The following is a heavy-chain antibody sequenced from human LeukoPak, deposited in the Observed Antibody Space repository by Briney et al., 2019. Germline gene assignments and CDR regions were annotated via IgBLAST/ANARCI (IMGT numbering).Heavy chain of an antibody. CDR3: ARYSSGWYSRWFDP. J-gene: IGHJ5*02. Sequence: SETLSLTCTVSGGSISSYYWSWIRQPAGKGLEWIGRIYTSGSTNYNPSLKSRVTMSVDTSKNQFSLKLSSVNAAYTAVYYCARYSSGWYSRWFDPWGQGTLVTVSS. CDR2: IYTSGST. D-gene: IGHD6-19*01. V-gene: IGHV4-4*07. CDR1: GGSISSYY.